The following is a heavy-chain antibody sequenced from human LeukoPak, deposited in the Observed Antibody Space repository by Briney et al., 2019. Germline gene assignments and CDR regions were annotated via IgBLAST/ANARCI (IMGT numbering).Heavy chain of an antibody. CDR2: MNPNSGNT. V-gene: IGHV1-8*01. J-gene: IGHJ4*02. Sequence: ASVKVSCKASGYTFTSYDINWVRQATGQGLEWMGWMNPNSGNTGYAQKFQGRVTMTRNTSISTAYMELSSLRSEDTAMYYCASHLYCTGGSCYLFWGQGTLVTVSS. CDR1: GYTFTSYD. D-gene: IGHD2-15*01. CDR3: ASHLYCTGGSCYLF.